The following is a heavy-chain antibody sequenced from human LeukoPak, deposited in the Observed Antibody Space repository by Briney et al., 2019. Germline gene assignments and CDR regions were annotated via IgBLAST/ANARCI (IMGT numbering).Heavy chain of an antibody. CDR2: LSAYNGNT. CDR1: GYTFTSYG. J-gene: IGHJ4*02. D-gene: IGHD6-6*01. Sequence: GASVKVSCTASGYTFTSYGISWVRQAPGQGLEWMGWLSAYNGNTNYAQKLQGRVTMTTDTSTSTAYMELRSLRSDDTAVYYCARDSSIAARRYIPSIDYWGQGTLVTVSS. CDR3: ARDSSIAARRYIPSIDY. V-gene: IGHV1-18*01.